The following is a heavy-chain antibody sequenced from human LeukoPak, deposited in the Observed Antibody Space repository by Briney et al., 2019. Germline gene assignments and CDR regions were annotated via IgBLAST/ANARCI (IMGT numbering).Heavy chain of an antibody. CDR3: ASGPRWVGAAWAHSFNI. Sequence: PGGSLRLSCLDSGFTFSSYWMSWVRQAPGKGLEWVANIKQDGSDKYYVDSVKGRFTISRDNAKNSLYLQMNSLRAEDTAVYFCASGPRWVGAAWAHSFNIWGQGQWSPSLQ. V-gene: IGHV3-7*01. CDR1: GFTFSSYW. J-gene: IGHJ3*02. CDR2: IKQDGSDK. D-gene: IGHD2-15*01.